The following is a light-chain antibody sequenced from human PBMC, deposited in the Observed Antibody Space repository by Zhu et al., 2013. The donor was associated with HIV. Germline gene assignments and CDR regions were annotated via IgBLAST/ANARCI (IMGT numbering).Light chain of an antibody. V-gene: IGLV2-23*01. CDR2: EGS. Sequence: QSAVTQPASVSGSPGQSITISCTGTSSDVGTYNLVSWYQQHPGKAPKLMIYEGSKRPLGVSNRFSGFKSGNTASLTISGLQAEDEADYYCCSYAGSSTPYVFGTGTKVTVL. CDR3: CSYAGSSTPYV. J-gene: IGLJ1*01. CDR1: SSDVGTYNL.